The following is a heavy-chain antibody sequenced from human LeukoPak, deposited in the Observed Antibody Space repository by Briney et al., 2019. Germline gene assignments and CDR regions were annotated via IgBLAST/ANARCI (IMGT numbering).Heavy chain of an antibody. V-gene: IGHV3-23*01. CDR1: GFTFSNYA. CDR2: IRDSGAYG. D-gene: IGHD1-20*01. CDR3: AKADLTGTLDY. J-gene: IGHJ4*02. Sequence: PGGSLTLSCAASGFTFSNYAMGWVRQAPGKGLEWVSTIRDSGAYGFYADSAKGRFTISRDNSKNTLYLQMNSLRAEDTAVYYCAKADLTGTLDYWGQGTLVTVSS.